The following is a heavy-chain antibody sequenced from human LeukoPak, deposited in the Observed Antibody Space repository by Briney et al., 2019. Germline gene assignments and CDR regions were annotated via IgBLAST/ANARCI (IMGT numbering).Heavy chain of an antibody. CDR1: GGSFSGYY. D-gene: IGHD4-17*01. CDR3: ARGDYGDGFDY. V-gene: IGHV4-34*01. Sequence: PSETLSLTCAVYGGSFSGYYWSWIRQPPGKGLEWIGEINHSGSTNYNPSLKSRVTISVDTSKNQFSLKLSSVTAADTAVYYCARGDYGDGFDYWGQGTLVTVSS. CDR2: INHSGST. J-gene: IGHJ4*02.